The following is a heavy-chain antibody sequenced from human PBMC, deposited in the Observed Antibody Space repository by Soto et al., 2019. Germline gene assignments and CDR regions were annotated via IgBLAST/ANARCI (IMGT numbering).Heavy chain of an antibody. CDR2: LYDVDGS. D-gene: IGHD1-1*01. CDR3: ATWHEREHAFDV. V-gene: IGHV3-53*01. Sequence: DVQLVESGGGLIQPGESLRLSCAAFGLTISGKKYVAWVRQAPGKGLEWVSALYDVDGSFYADSVTGRFTSSSDSSKTTVYLQMNDLRPDHTAVYYCATWHEREHAFDVWGQGTTVTISS. J-gene: IGHJ3*01. CDR1: GLTISGKKY.